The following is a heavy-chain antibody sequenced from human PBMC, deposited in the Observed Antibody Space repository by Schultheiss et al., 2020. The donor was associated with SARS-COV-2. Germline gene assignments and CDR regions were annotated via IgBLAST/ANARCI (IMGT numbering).Heavy chain of an antibody. D-gene: IGHD4-23*01. V-gene: IGHV4-59*01. CDR1: GGSFSGYY. CDR3: ARADLYGGNSD. Sequence: SQTLSLTCAVYGGSFSGYYWSWIRQPPGKGLEWIGYIYYSGSTNYNPSLKSRVTISVDTSKNQFSLKLSSVTAADTAVYYCARADLYGGNSDWGQGTLVTVSS. J-gene: IGHJ4*02. CDR2: IYYSGST.